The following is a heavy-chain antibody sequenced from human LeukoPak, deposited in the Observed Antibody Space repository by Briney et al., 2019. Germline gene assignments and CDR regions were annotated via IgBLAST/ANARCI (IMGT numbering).Heavy chain of an antibody. CDR2: ISYDRSNE. CDR1: GFTFSSYA. J-gene: IGHJ4*02. V-gene: IGHV3-30-3*01. D-gene: IGHD3-10*01. Sequence: GRSLRLSCAASGFTFSSYAMHWVRQAPGKGLEWVAVISYDRSNEYYADSVKGRFTISRDNSKNTLYLQMNSLRADDTAVYFCARDRGFQENYYAYWGQGTLVTVSS. CDR3: ARDRGFQENYYAY.